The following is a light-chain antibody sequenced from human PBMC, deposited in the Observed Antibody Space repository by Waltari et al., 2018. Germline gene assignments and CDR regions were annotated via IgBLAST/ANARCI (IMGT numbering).Light chain of an antibody. V-gene: IGLV2-14*03. CDR2: GVS. CDR1: NSDIGGYNY. Sequence: QSALTQPASLSGSPRQSITISCTGTNSDIGGYNYVSWYQHHSGKAPKIMIFGVSDRPPGVSNRFSGSKSGNTASLTISELQADDEADYYCSSFTSSATWVFGGGTKLTVL. J-gene: IGLJ3*02. CDR3: SSFTSSATWV.